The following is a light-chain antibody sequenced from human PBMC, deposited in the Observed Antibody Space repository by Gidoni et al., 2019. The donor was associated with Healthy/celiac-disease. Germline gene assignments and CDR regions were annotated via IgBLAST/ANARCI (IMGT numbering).Light chain of an antibody. CDR1: QSISSY. Sequence: EIALTQSPATLSLSPGERATLSCRASQSISSYLDWYQQKPGQAPMLLIYDASNRATGLPARFSGSGSGTDFTLTISSLEPEDFAVYYCQQRSNWPRTFGQGTKLEIK. CDR2: DAS. CDR3: QQRSNWPRT. J-gene: IGKJ2*02. V-gene: IGKV3-11*01.